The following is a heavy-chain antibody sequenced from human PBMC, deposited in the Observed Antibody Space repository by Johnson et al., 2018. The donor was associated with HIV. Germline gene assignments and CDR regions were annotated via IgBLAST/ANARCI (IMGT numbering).Heavy chain of an antibody. CDR3: SRDTHAWGLLPPIGAFDV. CDR1: GFIFSNYW. J-gene: IGHJ3*01. D-gene: IGHD7-27*01. Sequence: VQLVESGGGLVQPGGSLRLSCAASGFIFSNYWMTWVRQAPGKGLEWVANINQDGSEKYYVGSLNGRFTISRDNAKNSLYLQMDSLRAEDTAIYYCSRDTHAWGLLPPIGAFDVGCQGTMVTVSS. CDR2: INQDGSEK. V-gene: IGHV3-7*05.